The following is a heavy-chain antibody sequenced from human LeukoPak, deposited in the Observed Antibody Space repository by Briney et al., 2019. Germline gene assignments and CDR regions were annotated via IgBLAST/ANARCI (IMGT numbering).Heavy chain of an antibody. CDR1: GDSVSNNNAA. Sequence: SQTLSLTCAISGDSVSNNNAAWNWIRQSPSRGLEWLGRTYYRSKWYNDYAVSLKSRITINPDTSKNQFPLQLNSVTPEDTAVYYCARASHNYGSYDYWGQGTLVTVSS. D-gene: IGHD3-10*01. CDR3: ARASHNYGSYDY. CDR2: TYYRSKWYN. V-gene: IGHV6-1*01. J-gene: IGHJ4*02.